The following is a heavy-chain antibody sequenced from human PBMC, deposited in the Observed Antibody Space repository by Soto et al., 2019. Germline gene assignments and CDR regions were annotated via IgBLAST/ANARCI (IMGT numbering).Heavy chain of an antibody. Sequence: GASVKVSCKASGGTFSSYAISWVRQAPGQGLEWMGGIIPIFGTANYAQKFQGRVTITADESTSTAYMELSSLRSEDTAVYYCAREDSSSSTIDYWGQGTLVTVSS. CDR1: GGTFSSYA. V-gene: IGHV1-69*13. CDR3: AREDSSSSTIDY. J-gene: IGHJ4*02. CDR2: IIPIFGTA. D-gene: IGHD6-6*01.